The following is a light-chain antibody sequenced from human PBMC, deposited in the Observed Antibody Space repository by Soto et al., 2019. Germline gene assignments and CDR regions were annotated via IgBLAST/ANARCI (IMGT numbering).Light chain of an antibody. CDR2: GAS. CDR3: QQYGSSRWS. V-gene: IGKV3-20*01. J-gene: IGKJ1*01. Sequence: EIVLTQSPGTLSLSPGERATLSCRASQSVSSSYLAWYQQKPGQAPRLLIYGASSRATGIPDRFSGSGSGTDFTLTISRLEPEDFAVYYCQQYGSSRWSFGQGTKFEIK. CDR1: QSVSSSY.